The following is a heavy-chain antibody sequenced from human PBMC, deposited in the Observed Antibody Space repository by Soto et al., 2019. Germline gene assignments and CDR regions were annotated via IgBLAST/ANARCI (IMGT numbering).Heavy chain of an antibody. V-gene: IGHV1-3*01. CDR3: ARDYTAAARHPDY. J-gene: IGHJ4*02. CDR1: GYTFTNYA. Sequence: ASVKVSCKASGYTFTNYAMHWVRQAPGQRLEWMGWINAGNDNTKYSQKFQGRVTITRDTSASTAYMELSSLRSEDTAVYYCARDYTAAARHPDYWGQGTLVTVSS. CDR2: INAGNDNT. D-gene: IGHD6-13*01.